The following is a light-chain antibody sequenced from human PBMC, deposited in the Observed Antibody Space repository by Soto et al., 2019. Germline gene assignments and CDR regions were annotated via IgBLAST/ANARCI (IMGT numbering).Light chain of an antibody. V-gene: IGLV1-47*01. Sequence: QSVLTQPPSASVTPGQRVTISCSGSSSNIGSNFIYWYQQLPGTAPKLLIYRNNERPSGVPDRFSGSKSGTSASLAISGLRSEDEADYHCAAWDDSLSGVVFGGGTKVTVL. CDR1: SSNIGSNF. J-gene: IGLJ2*01. CDR3: AAWDDSLSGVV. CDR2: RNN.